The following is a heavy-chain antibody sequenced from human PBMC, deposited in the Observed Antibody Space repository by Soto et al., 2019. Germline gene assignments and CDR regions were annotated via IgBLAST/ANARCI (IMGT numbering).Heavy chain of an antibody. Sequence: EVQLLESGGGLVQPGGSLRLSCAASGFTFSNYAMTWVRRAPGRGLEWVSGICGSGRCTYYADSVKGRFTISKDNSKTTVYLQMNSLRAEDTAVYYCAKTRSEYGSDRPDYWGQGTLVTVSS. D-gene: IGHD6-19*01. CDR2: ICGSGRCT. CDR1: GFTFSNYA. J-gene: IGHJ4*02. V-gene: IGHV3-23*01. CDR3: AKTRSEYGSDRPDY.